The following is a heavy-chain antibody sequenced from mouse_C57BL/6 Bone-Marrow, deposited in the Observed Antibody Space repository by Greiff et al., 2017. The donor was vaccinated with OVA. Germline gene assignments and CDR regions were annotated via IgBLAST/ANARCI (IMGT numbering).Heavy chain of an antibody. V-gene: IGHV1-18*01. CDR1: GYTFTDYN. J-gene: IGHJ4*01. CDR2: INPNNGGT. D-gene: IGHD2-3*01. Sequence: EVQLVESGPELVKPGASVKIPCKASGYTFTDYNMDWVKQSHGKSLEWIGDINPNNGGTIYNQKFKGKATLTVDKSSSTAYMELRSLTSEDTAVYYCARLDDGYYDAMDYWGQGTSVTVSS. CDR3: ARLDDGYYDAMDY.